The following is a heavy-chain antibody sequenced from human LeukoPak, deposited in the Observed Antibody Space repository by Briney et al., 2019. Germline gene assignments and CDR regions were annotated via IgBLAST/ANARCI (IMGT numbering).Heavy chain of an antibody. CDR3: AKAGAMILQHYFDY. V-gene: IGHV3-7*01. J-gene: IGHJ4*02. CDR1: GFIFSSYW. D-gene: IGHD3-22*01. Sequence: PGGSLRLSCAASGFIFSSYWMSWVRQAPGKGLEWVANIKQDGSEKYYVDSVKGRFTISRDNAKNSLYLQMNSLRAEDTAVYYCAKAGAMILQHYFDYWGQGTLVTVSS. CDR2: IKQDGSEK.